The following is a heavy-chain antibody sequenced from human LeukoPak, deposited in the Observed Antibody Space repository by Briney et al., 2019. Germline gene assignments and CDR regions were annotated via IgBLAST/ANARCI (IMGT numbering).Heavy chain of an antibody. CDR1: GFTFSSYA. CDR2: ISGSGGST. D-gene: IGHD1-7*01. Sequence: EGSLRLSCAASGFTFSSYAMSWVRQAPGKGLEWVSAISGSGGSTYYADSVKGRFTVSRDNSKNTLYLQMSSLRAEDTAVYYCAKDERNWNYNLASQTYDWGQGTLVTVSS. CDR3: AKDERNWNYNLASQTYD. V-gene: IGHV3-23*01. J-gene: IGHJ4*02.